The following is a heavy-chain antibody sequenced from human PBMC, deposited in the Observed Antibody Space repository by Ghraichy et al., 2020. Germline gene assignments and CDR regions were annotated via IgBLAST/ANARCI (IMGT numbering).Heavy chain of an antibody. CDR3: ARGGAVEDAFDI. Sequence: SETLSLTCTVSGGSINSYYWSWIRQPPGKGLEWIGYIYYSGSTNYNPSLKSRVTISVDTSKNQFSLKLSSVTAADTAVYYCARGGAVEDAFDIWGQGTMVTVSS. V-gene: IGHV4-59*01. CDR2: IYYSGST. CDR1: GGSINSYY. D-gene: IGHD4/OR15-4a*01. J-gene: IGHJ3*02.